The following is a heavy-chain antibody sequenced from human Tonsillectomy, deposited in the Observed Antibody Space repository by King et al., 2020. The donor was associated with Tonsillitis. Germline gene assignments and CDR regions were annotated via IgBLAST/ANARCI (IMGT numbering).Heavy chain of an antibody. Sequence: VQLQESGPGLVKPSETLALTCAVSGYSISSGYYWGWIRQPPGKGLEWIGSIYLSGSTYYNPSLKSRVTISVDTSRNYFSLNLTSVTAADTAVYHCARKAESGSSWSFDYWGQGTLVTVSS. D-gene: IGHD6-13*01. CDR1: GYSISSGYY. CDR2: IYLSGST. CDR3: ARKAESGSSWSFDY. J-gene: IGHJ4*02. V-gene: IGHV4-38-2*01.